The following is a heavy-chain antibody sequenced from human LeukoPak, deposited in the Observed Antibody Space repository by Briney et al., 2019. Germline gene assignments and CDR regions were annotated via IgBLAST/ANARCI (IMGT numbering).Heavy chain of an antibody. J-gene: IGHJ6*02. D-gene: IGHD3-22*01. CDR2: IWYDGSNK. CDR3: ARSGRQGDSSGYYDYYYGMDV. Sequence: GRSLRLSCAASGFTFSSYGMHWVRQAPGKGLEWVAVIWYDGSNKYYADSVKGRFTISRDNSKNTLYLQMNSLRAEDRAVYYCARSGRQGDSSGYYDYYYGMDVWGQGTTVTVSS. CDR1: GFTFSSYG. V-gene: IGHV3-33*01.